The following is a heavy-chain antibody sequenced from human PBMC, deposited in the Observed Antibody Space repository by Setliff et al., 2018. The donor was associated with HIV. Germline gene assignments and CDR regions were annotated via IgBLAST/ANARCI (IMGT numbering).Heavy chain of an antibody. CDR2: ISSSSSYT. J-gene: IGHJ3*02. CDR1: GFTFSNYE. V-gene: IGHV3-11*06. Sequence: GGSLRLSCAASGFTFSNYEMSWVRQAPGKGPEWVSYISSSSSYTNYADSVKGRFTISRDNAKNSLYLQMNSLRAEDTAVYYCARDPPYDILTGYYGDDFDIWGQGTMVTVSS. D-gene: IGHD3-9*01. CDR3: ARDPPYDILTGYYGDDFDI.